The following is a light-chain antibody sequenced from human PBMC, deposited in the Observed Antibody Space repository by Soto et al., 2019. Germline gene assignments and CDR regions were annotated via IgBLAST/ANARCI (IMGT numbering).Light chain of an antibody. V-gene: IGLV1-51*01. CDR3: GSWDSSLSAYV. Sequence: QSFLTSPPSVSAAPGQKVTISCSGSSSNIGGNSVSWYQQLPGTAPKLLIYDDNKRPSGIPDRFSGSKSGTSATLGITGFQTGDEADYYCGSWDSSLSAYVFGTGTKVTVL. J-gene: IGLJ1*01. CDR1: SSNIGGNS. CDR2: DDN.